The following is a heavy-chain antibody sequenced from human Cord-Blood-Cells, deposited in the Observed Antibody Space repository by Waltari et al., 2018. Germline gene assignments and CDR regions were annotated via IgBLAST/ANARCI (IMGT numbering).Heavy chain of an antibody. J-gene: IGHJ5*02. CDR3: ATGGDCSSTSCFADNWFDP. CDR2: IIPIFGTA. D-gene: IGHD2-2*01. V-gene: IGHV1-69*06. CDR1: GGTFSSYA. Sequence: QVQLVQSGAEVKKPGSSVKVSCKASGGTFSSYAISWVRQAPGQGLEWMGGIIPIFGTANYAQKFQGRVTITADKSTSTAYMELSSLRSEDTAVYDCATGGDCSSTSCFADNWFDPWGQGTLVTVSS.